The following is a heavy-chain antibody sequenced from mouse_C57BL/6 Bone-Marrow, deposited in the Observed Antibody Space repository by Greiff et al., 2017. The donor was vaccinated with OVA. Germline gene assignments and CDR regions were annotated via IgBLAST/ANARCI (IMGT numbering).Heavy chain of an antibody. V-gene: IGHV5-9*01. CDR2: ISGGGGNT. J-gene: IGHJ3*01. D-gene: IGHD2-2*01. CDR1: GFTFSSYT. Sequence: EVKLVESGGGLVKPGGSLKLSCAASGFTFSSYTMSWVRQTPEKRLEWVATISGGGGNTYYPDSVKGRFTISRDNAKNTLYLQMSSLRSEDTALYYCARHDLLWLRRPFAYWGQGTLVTVSA. CDR3: ARHDLLWLRRPFAY.